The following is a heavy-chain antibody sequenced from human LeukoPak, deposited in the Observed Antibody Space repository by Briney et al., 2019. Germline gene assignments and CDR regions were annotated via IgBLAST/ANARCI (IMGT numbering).Heavy chain of an antibody. CDR2: ISAYNGNT. D-gene: IGHD2-15*01. CDR1: GYTFTSYG. CDR3: ARDEALLPKTERNYYYYHGMDV. Sequence: ASVKVSCKASGYTFTSYGISWVRQAPGQGLEWMGWISAYNGNTNYAQKLQGRVTMTTDTSTSTAYMELRSLRSDDTAVYYCARDEALLPKTERNYYYYHGMDVWGQGTTVTVSS. J-gene: IGHJ6*02. V-gene: IGHV1-18*01.